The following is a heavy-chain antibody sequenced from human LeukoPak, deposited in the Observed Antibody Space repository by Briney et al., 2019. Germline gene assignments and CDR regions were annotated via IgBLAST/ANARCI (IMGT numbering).Heavy chain of an antibody. CDR3: ARSTYDYVWGSYRYPFYFDY. CDR1: GYNFPDYW. CDR2: IYPGDSET. J-gene: IGHJ4*02. D-gene: IGHD3-16*02. V-gene: IGHV5-51*01. Sequence: GESLKISCEGSGYNFPDYWIGWVRQIPGRGLEWMGIIYPGDSETRYSPSFQGQVTISADKSISTAYLQWCSLKASDTAMYFCARSTYDYVWGSYRYPFYFDYWGQGSLVTVSS.